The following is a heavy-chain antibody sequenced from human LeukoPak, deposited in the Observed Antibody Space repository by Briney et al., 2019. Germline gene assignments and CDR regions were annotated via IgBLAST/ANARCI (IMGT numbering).Heavy chain of an antibody. D-gene: IGHD5-24*01. CDR2: TKQDGSEK. Sequence: GGSLRLSCATSGFTFSTYWMSWVRQAPGKGLEWVANTKQDGSEKHYVDSVKGRFTISRDNAKNSLYLQMNSLRAEDTAVYYCANGDGFDYWGQGTLVTVSS. J-gene: IGHJ4*02. CDR3: ANGDGFDY. CDR1: GFTFSTYW. V-gene: IGHV3-7*01.